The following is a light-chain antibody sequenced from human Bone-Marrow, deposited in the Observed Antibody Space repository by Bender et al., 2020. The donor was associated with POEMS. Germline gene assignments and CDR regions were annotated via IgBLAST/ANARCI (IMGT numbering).Light chain of an antibody. J-gene: IGLJ1*01. Sequence: QSALTQPASVSGSPGQSITISCTGASSDVGAYNLVSWYQQHPGKAPKVMIYEGNKRPSGVSNRFSGSKSGNTASLTISGLLAEDEADYYCCSYAGTSTYVFGTGTKVTVL. CDR2: EGN. CDR1: SSDVGAYNL. V-gene: IGLV2-23*01. CDR3: CSYAGTSTYV.